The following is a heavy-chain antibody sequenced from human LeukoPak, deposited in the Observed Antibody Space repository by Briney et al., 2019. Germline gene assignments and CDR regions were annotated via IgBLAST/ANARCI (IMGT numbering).Heavy chain of an antibody. D-gene: IGHD6-13*01. J-gene: IGHJ5*02. Sequence: GASVKVSCKTSGYTFTGYYIHWVRQAPGQGLEWMGWIDPNSGGTNYAQKFQGRVTMTRDTAIRKAYMELRRLTSADTAVYRCATPSSSSWYGFDPWGQGTLVTVSS. V-gene: IGHV1-2*02. CDR3: ATPSSSSWYGFDP. CDR2: IDPNSGGT. CDR1: GYTFTGYY.